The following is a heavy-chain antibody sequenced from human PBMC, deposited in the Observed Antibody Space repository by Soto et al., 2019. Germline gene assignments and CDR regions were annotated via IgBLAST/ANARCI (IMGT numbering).Heavy chain of an antibody. CDR1: GSTFSSYS. Sequence: GGSLRLSCAASGSTFSSYSMNWVRQAPGKGLEWVSSISSSSSYIYYADSVKGRFTISRDNAKNSLYLQMNSLRAEDTAVYYCARDRGYGGPPRYYYGMDVWGQGTTVTVSS. V-gene: IGHV3-21*01. CDR2: ISSSSSYI. CDR3: ARDRGYGGPPRYYYGMDV. D-gene: IGHD4-17*01. J-gene: IGHJ6*02.